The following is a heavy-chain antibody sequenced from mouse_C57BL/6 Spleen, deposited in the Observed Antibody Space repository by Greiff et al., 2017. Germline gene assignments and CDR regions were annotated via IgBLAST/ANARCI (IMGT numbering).Heavy chain of an antibody. CDR3: ARERLRYDYDDPYAMDY. CDR1: GYTFTSYW. Sequence: QVQLQQPGAELVKPGASVKLSCKASGYTFTSYWMHWVKQRPGQGLEWIGMIHPNSGSTNYNEKFKSKATLTVDKSSSTAYMQLSSLTSEDSAVYYCARERLRYDYDDPYAMDYWGQGTSVTVSS. CDR2: IHPNSGST. D-gene: IGHD2-4*01. V-gene: IGHV1-64*01. J-gene: IGHJ4*01.